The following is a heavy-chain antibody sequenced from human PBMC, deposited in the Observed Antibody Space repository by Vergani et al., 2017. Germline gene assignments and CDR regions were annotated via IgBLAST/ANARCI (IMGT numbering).Heavy chain of an antibody. V-gene: IGHV3-23*01. Sequence: EVQLLESGGGLVQPGGSLRLSCAASGFTFSSYAMSWVRQAQGKGLEWVSAISGSGGSTYYADSVKGRFTISRDNSKNTLYLQMNSLRAEDTAVDYCAKDLPASITMIVVVQYPYYGMDVWGQGTTVTVSS. D-gene: IGHD3-22*01. CDR1: GFTFSSYA. J-gene: IGHJ6*02. CDR2: ISGSGGST. CDR3: AKDLPASITMIVVVQYPYYGMDV.